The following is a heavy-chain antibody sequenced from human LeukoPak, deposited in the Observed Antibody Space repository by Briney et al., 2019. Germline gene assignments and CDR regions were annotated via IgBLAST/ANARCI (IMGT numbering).Heavy chain of an antibody. V-gene: IGHV3-30*03. CDR3: ARDLSPVVRASPMGY. Sequence: PGTSLRLSCAASGFTFTSYGMHWVRQAPGTGLEWVALITYDGYYKYYSDSVKGRFTISSDTSKNTMYLQMNSLRAEDTAVYYCARDLSPVVRASPMGYWGQGTLVTVSS. CDR1: GFTFTSYG. J-gene: IGHJ4*02. CDR2: ITYDGYYK. D-gene: IGHD3-10*01.